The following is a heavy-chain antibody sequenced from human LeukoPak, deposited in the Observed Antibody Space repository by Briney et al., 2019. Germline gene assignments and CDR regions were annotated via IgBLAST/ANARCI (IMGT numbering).Heavy chain of an antibody. CDR1: GFTFSSYA. CDR2: LSGSGGST. V-gene: IGHV3-23*01. J-gene: IGHJ4*02. Sequence: GGSLRLSCAASGFTFSSYAMTWVRQAPGKGLEWVSALSGSGGSTYYADSVKGRFTISRENSKNTLYLQMNSLRAEDTAVYYCAKRPDYDFWSGSPLDFWGQGTLVTVSS. D-gene: IGHD3-3*01. CDR3: AKRPDYDFWSGSPLDF.